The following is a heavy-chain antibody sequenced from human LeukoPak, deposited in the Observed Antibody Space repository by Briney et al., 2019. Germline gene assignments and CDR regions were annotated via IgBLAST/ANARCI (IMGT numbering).Heavy chain of an antibody. CDR2: MNPSSGST. J-gene: IGHJ6*04. Sequence: ASVKVSCKASGYTFTSYDINWVRQATGQGLEWMGWMNPSSGSTGYAQKFQGRVTITRNTPISTAYMELSTLRSEDTAVYYCARGRSAMRMDVWGKGTTVTVSS. CDR3: ARGRSAMRMDV. CDR1: GYTFTSYD. D-gene: IGHD2-2*01. V-gene: IGHV1-8*03.